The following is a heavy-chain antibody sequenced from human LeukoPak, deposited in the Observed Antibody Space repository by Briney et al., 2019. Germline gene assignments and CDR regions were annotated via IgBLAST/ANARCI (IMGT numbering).Heavy chain of an antibody. CDR3: ARDQTVVWSGYYTPYNWFDP. CDR1: GFTFSSYS. D-gene: IGHD3-3*01. V-gene: IGHV3-21*01. J-gene: IGHJ5*02. CDR2: ISSSSSYI. Sequence: GGPLRLSCAASGFTFSSYSMKWVREAPEKGLEWVSSISSSSSYIYYADSVERLFTISRDNAKNSLYLQMNSLRAEDTAVYYCARDQTVVWSGYYTPYNWFDPCGQGNLVTVSS.